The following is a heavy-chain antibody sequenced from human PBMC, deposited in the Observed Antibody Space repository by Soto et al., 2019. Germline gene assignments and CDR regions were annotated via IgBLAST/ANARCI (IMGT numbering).Heavy chain of an antibody. CDR1: GGSISSYY. V-gene: IGHV4-59*08. CDR3: ARHLLFGWFDP. Sequence: QVQLQESGPGLVKPSETLSLTCTVAGGSISSYYWSWIRTPPGKGLEWIGYIYYSGSTNYNPSLKSRVTISVDTSKNQFSLKLSSVTAADTAVYYCARHLLFGWFDPWGQGTLVTVSS. J-gene: IGHJ5*02. D-gene: IGHD3-3*01. CDR2: IYYSGST.